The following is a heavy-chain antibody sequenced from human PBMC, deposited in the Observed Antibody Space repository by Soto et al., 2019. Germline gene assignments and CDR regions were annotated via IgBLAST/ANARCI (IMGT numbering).Heavy chain of an antibody. CDR2: IYSGGST. CDR1: GFTVSSNY. CDR3: ARWPDCSGGSCYSRYHYYYGMDV. Sequence: GGSLRLSCAASGFTVSSNYMSWVRQAPGKGLEWVSVIYSGGSTYYADSVKGRFTISRDNSKNTLYLQMNSLRAEDTAVYYCARWPDCSGGSCYSRYHYYYGMDVWGQGTTVTVSS. J-gene: IGHJ6*02. V-gene: IGHV3-66*01. D-gene: IGHD2-15*01.